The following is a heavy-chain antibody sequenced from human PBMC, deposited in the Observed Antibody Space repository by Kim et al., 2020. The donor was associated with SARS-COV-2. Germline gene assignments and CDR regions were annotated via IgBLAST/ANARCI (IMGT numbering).Heavy chain of an antibody. J-gene: IGHJ5*02. Sequence: GGSLRLSCAASGFTFSSYWMHWVRQAPGKGLVWVSRINSDGSSTSYADSVKGRFTISRDNAKNTLYLQMNSLRAEDTAVYYCAREARITIFSWFDPWGQGTLVTVAS. V-gene: IGHV3-74*01. CDR3: AREARITIFSWFDP. CDR1: GFTFSSYW. D-gene: IGHD3-3*01. CDR2: INSDGSST.